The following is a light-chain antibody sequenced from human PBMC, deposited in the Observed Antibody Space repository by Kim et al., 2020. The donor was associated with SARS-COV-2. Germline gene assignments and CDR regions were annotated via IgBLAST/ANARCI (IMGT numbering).Light chain of an antibody. CDR1: QSVGRY. V-gene: IGKV3-11*01. J-gene: IGKJ2*03. CDR2: DAY. CDR3: HQRSNWPNS. Sequence: SMSTGERATHACRDSQSVGRYLAWYQQKPGQAPRLLIYDAYSRVSGIPARFSGSGSGTDFTLTISSLEPGDFALYYCHQRSNWPNSFGQGTKLEI.